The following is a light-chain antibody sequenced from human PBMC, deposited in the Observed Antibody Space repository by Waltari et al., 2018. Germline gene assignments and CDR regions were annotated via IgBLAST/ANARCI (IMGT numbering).Light chain of an antibody. CDR1: STDLGTYNV. CDR2: EVR. J-gene: IGLJ1*01. V-gene: IGLV2-23*02. Sequence: QSALTQPASMSGSPGQSIPISCTGTSTDLGTYNVASWYQHHPGKAPKLIIYEVRKRPSGISDRFSGSMSGSTASLTISRLQAEDEAEYYCCSFAGNSYVFGTGTKVTVL. CDR3: CSFAGNSYV.